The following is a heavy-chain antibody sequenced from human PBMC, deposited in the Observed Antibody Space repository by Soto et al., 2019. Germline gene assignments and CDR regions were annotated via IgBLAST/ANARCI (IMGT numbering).Heavy chain of an antibody. Sequence: QLQLQESGSGLVKPSQTLSLTCAVSGGSISSGGYSWSWIRQPPGKGLEWIGYIYHSGSTYYHPSPKRRVTISVDRSKNQFSPKLSSVTAADTAVDFLARGMTTVTTLDFWGQGTLVTVSS. V-gene: IGHV4-30-2*01. D-gene: IGHD4-4*01. J-gene: IGHJ4*02. CDR2: IYHSGST. CDR1: GGSISSGGYS. CDR3: ARGMTTVTTLDF.